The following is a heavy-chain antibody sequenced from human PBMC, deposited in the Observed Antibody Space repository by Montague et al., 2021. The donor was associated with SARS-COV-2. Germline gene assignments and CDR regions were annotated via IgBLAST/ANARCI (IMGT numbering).Heavy chain of an antibody. J-gene: IGHJ4*02. V-gene: IGHV4-38-2*02. CDR1: GFSISSGYQ. D-gene: IGHD2-2*01. Sequence: SETLSLTCTVSGFSISSGYQCGWIRQPPGEGLEWIGRVYHSGNNYYTPPLKSRVTISVDTAKNQFSLKLTSLTATDTAEDYCARVSGCSNTTCYASSRFDSWGQGTLVAVSS. CDR3: ARVSGCSNTTCYASSRFDS. CDR2: VYHSGNN.